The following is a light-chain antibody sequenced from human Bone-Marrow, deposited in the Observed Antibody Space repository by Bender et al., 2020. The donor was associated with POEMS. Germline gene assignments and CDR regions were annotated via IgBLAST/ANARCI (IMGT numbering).Light chain of an antibody. CDR2: DVS. J-gene: IGLJ3*02. Sequence: QSALTQPASVSGSPGQSITISCTGTSSDVGSYNLVSWYQQLPGKAPKLMIYDVSKRPSGVSNRFSGSKSGKTASLTISGLQPEDEADYYCSSYAGTSTWVFGGGTKLTVL. CDR1: SSDVGSYNL. V-gene: IGLV2-23*02. CDR3: SSYAGTSTWV.